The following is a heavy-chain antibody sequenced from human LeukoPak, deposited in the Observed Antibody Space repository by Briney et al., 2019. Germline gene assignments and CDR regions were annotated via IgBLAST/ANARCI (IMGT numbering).Heavy chain of an antibody. J-gene: IGHJ6*02. CDR1: GGSISRYY. CDR2: IYTSGST. Sequence: SETLSLTCTVSGGSISRYYWSWIRQPAGKGLEWIGRIYTSGSTNYNPSLKSRVTMSVDTSKNQFSLKLSSVTAADTAVYYCARDLGSSWYYGMDVWGQGTTVTVSS. CDR3: ARDLGSSWYYGMDV. V-gene: IGHV4-4*07. D-gene: IGHD6-13*01.